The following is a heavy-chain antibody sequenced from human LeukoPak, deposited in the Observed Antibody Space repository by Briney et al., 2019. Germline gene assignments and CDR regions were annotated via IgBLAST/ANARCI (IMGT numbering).Heavy chain of an antibody. D-gene: IGHD2-2*01. CDR3: VKSNSRYQPWTLDI. Sequence: SETLSLTCTVSGGSFRTYYWSWIRQPPGKGLEWIGYIFYNGGTSYNPSLKSRVTISVDTSNNQLSLKVNSVTAADTAMYYCVKSNSRYQPWTLDIWGRGTMVTVSS. CDR1: GGSFRTYY. V-gene: IGHV4-59*01. CDR2: IFYNGGT. J-gene: IGHJ3*02.